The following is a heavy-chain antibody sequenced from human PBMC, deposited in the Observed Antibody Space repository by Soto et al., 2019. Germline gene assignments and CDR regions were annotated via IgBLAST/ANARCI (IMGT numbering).Heavy chain of an antibody. V-gene: IGHV4-59*01. CDR3: ARGFGYCSGGSCYLYFDY. Sequence: KGLEWIGYIYYSGSTNYNPSLKSRVTISADTSKNQCSLKLSSLRSEDTAVYYCARGFGYCSGGSCYLYFDYWVQGTLVTGSS. D-gene: IGHD2-15*01. J-gene: IGHJ4*02. CDR2: IYYSGST.